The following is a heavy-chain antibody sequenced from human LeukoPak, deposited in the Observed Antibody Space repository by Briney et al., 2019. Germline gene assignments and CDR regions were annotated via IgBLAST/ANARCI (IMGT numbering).Heavy chain of an antibody. CDR2: IYYSGST. CDR3: ARAPAAVYYYYYGMDV. J-gene: IGHJ6*02. CDR1: GYSISSGYY. V-gene: IGHV4-38-2*01. Sequence: SETLSLTCAVSGYSISSGYYWGWIRQPPGKGLEWIGSIYYSGSTYYNPSLKSRVTISVDTSKNQFSLKLSSVTAADTAVYYCARAPAAVYYYYYGMDVWGQGTTVTVSS. D-gene: IGHD6-13*01.